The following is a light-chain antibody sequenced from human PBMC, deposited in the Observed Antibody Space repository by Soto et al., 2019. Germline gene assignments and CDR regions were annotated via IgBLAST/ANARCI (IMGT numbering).Light chain of an antibody. CDR2: GAP. J-gene: IGKJ2*01. CDR3: QHLNIYCYT. V-gene: IGKV1-9*01. CDR1: QGISSY. Sequence: DIQLTQSPSFLSASVGDRVTITCRASQGISSYLAWYQQNPGKAPKLLINGAPTLQSGFPPRFSGSGSGTEYKIKISDLKSKERGTYYRQHLNIYCYTFAQGTKLEI.